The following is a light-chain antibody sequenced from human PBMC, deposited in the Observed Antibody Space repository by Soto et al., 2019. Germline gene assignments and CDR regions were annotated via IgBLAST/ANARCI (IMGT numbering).Light chain of an antibody. J-gene: IGKJ4*01. CDR1: QGIRSN. V-gene: IGKV1-9*01. CDR2: AAS. Sequence: DIQLTQSPSFLSASVGDRVTITCRASQGIRSNLAWYQQQPGGPPKLLIFAASTLQSGVPSRFSGSGSGTEFTLTISTLQPEDFATYYCQQFNDYPLTFGGGTKVEIK. CDR3: QQFNDYPLT.